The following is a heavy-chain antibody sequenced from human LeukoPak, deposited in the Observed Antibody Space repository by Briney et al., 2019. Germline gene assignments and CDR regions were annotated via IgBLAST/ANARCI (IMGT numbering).Heavy chain of an antibody. CDR1: GYTFTDYY. CDR2: INPNSGGT. CDR3: AGGGDYRFAY. J-gene: IGHJ4*02. D-gene: IGHD2-21*02. V-gene: IGHV1-2*02. Sequence: ASVKVSCKASGYTFTDYYMHWVRQAPGQGLEYMGWINPNSGGTNYAQKFQGRVTMTRDTSISTAYIELTSLRSDDTAVYFCAGGGDYRFAYWGQGTLVTVSS.